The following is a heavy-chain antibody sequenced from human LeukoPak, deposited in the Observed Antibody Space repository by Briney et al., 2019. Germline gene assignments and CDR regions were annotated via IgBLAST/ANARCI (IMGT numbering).Heavy chain of an antibody. CDR2: IYTSGST. Sequence: PSETLSLTCTVSGGSISSYYWSWIRQPAGKGLEWIGRIYTSGSTNYNPSLKSRVTMSVDTSKNQFSLKLSSVTAADTAVYYCARDKGSGWYLSLDAFDIWGQGTMVTVPS. D-gene: IGHD6-19*01. CDR1: GGSISSYY. CDR3: ARDKGSGWYLSLDAFDI. V-gene: IGHV4-4*07. J-gene: IGHJ3*02.